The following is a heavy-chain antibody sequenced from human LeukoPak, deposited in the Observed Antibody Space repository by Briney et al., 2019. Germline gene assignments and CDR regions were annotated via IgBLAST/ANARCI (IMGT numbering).Heavy chain of an antibody. CDR3: ARDPARRTSWYIYYYYGMDV. D-gene: IGHD6-13*01. CDR2: ISYDGSNK. V-gene: IGHV3-30*03. Sequence: GGSLRLSCAASGFTFSSYGMHWVRQAPGKGLEWVAVISYDGSNKYYADSVKGRFTISRDNSKNTLYLQMNSLRAEDTAVYYCARDPARRTSWYIYYYYGMDVWGQGTTVTVSS. CDR1: GFTFSSYG. J-gene: IGHJ6*02.